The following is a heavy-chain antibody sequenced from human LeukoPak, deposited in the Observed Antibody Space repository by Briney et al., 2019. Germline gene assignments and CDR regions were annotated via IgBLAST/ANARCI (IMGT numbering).Heavy chain of an antibody. J-gene: IGHJ6*03. D-gene: IGHD2-8*01. CDR1: GDSMSDSY. V-gene: IGHV4-4*07. Sequence: SETLSLTCTVSGDSMSDSYWSWIRQPAGKGLEWIGGIYASGSTNYNPSLKSRVTLSVDTSSNQFSLTLSSVTAADTAVYHCARDIRSHNGPGGYYYYYMDVWGKGTTVTVSS. CDR2: IYASGST. CDR3: ARDIRSHNGPGGYYYYYMDV.